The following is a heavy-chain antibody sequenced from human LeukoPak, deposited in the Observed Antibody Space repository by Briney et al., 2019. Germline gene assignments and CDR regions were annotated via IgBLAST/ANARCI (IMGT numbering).Heavy chain of an antibody. CDR1: GFTFSSYA. J-gene: IGHJ4*02. CDR2: INWNSGSI. D-gene: IGHD1-26*01. V-gene: IGHV3-9*03. CDR3: AKGYSGSYYSPPIFDS. Sequence: GRSLRLSCAASGFTFSSYAMHWVRQTPGRGLEWVSSINWNSGSIGYADSVKGRFTISRDNAKNSLYLQMNSLRAEDMALYYCAKGYSGSYYSPPIFDSWGQGTLVTVSS.